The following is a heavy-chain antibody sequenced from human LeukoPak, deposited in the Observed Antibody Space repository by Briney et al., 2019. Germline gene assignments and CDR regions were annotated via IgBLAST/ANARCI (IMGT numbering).Heavy chain of an antibody. CDR2: IYPGDSDT. D-gene: IGHD3-22*01. Sequence: GESLNISCKGSGYSFTNYWIGWVRQMPGKGLEWMGVIYPGDSDTRYSPSFQGQVTISADKSISTAFLQWSSLKASDTAMYYCARSAPGYYYDSSGYYYFDSLGEGTLVTVSS. V-gene: IGHV5-51*01. J-gene: IGHJ4*02. CDR1: GYSFTNYW. CDR3: ARSAPGYYYDSSGYYYFDS.